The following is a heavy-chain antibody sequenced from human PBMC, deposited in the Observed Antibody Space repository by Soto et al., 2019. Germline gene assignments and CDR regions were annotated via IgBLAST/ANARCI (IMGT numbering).Heavy chain of an antibody. CDR3: AREDCSSTSCYQYYYGMDV. Sequence: SQTLSLTCAISGDSVSSNSAAWNWIRQSPSRGLEWLGRTYYRSKWYNDYAVSVKSRITINPDTSKNQFYLQLNSVTPEDTAVYYCAREDCSSTSCYQYYYGMDVWGKGTKVTVS. CDR1: GDSVSSNSAA. D-gene: IGHD2-2*01. V-gene: IGHV6-1*01. CDR2: TYYRSKWYN. J-gene: IGHJ6*04.